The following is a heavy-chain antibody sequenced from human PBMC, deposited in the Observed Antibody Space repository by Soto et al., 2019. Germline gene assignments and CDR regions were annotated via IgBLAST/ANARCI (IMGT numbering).Heavy chain of an antibody. Sequence: SXRLSCAACGVTFSIYAMHWFRQAPGKGLEWVAVISYDGSNKYYADSVKGRFTISRDNSKNTLYLQMNSLGAEDTAVYYCARDRGSFLRYYFDYWGQGTLVTVSS. CDR2: ISYDGSNK. CDR3: ARDRGSFLRYYFDY. J-gene: IGHJ4*02. V-gene: IGHV3-30-3*01. D-gene: IGHD1-26*01. CDR1: GVTFSIYA.